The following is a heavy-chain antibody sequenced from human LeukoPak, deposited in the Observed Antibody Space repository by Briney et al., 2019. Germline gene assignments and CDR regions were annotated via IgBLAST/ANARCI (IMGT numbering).Heavy chain of an antibody. J-gene: IGHJ4*02. CDR1: GFTFTSSA. Sequence: SVKVSCKASGFTFTSSAMQWVRQARGQRLEWIGWIVVGSGNTNYAQKFQERVTITRDMSTSTAYMELSGLRSEDTAVYYCAAWYYYDSSGYVDYWGQGTLVTVSS. V-gene: IGHV1-58*02. CDR3: AAWYYYDSSGYVDY. D-gene: IGHD3-22*01. CDR2: IVVGSGNT.